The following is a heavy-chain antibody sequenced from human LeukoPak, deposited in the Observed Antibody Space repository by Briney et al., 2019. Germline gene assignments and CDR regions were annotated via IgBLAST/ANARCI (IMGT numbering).Heavy chain of an antibody. D-gene: IGHD6-19*01. CDR1: GYTFTGYY. CDR2: INPNSGGT. Sequence: ASVKVSCKASGYTFTGYYMHWVRQAPGQGLEWMGRINPNSGGTNYAQKFQGRVTMTRDTSISTAYMELSRLRSDDTAVYYCARGGFSGWYVPSSHKRPFDYWGQGTLVTVSS. V-gene: IGHV1-2*06. J-gene: IGHJ4*02. CDR3: ARGGFSGWYVPSSHKRPFDY.